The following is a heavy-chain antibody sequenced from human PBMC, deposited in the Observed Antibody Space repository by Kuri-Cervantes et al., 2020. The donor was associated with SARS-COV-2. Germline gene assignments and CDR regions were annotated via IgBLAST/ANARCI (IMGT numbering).Heavy chain of an antibody. CDR3: ASIVVVPAASGYYYYGMDV. D-gene: IGHD2-2*01. CDR1: GFTFSSYS. V-gene: IGHV4-34*01. CDR2: INHSGST. J-gene: IGHJ6*02. Sequence: GSLRLSCAASGFTFSSYSMNWIRQPPGKGLEWIGEINHSGSTNYNPSLKSRVTISVDTSKNQFSLKLSSVTAADTAVYYCASIVVVPAASGYYYYGMDVWGQGTTVTVSS.